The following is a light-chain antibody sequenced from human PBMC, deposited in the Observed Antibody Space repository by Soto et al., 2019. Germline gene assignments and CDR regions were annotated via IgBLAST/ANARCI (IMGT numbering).Light chain of an antibody. CDR1: QSISAW. V-gene: IGKV1-5*03. CDR2: KAS. J-gene: IGKJ1*01. Sequence: DIQMTQSPSTLSASVGDRVAITCWASQSISAWLAWYQQKPGKAPRLLIYKASTLEIGVPSRFSGSGSGTEFTLTISSLQPDDVATYYCQQYNEYSWTFGQGTKVDIK. CDR3: QQYNEYSWT.